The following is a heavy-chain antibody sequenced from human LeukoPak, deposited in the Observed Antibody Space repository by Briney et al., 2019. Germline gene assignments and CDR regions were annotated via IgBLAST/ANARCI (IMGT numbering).Heavy chain of an antibody. J-gene: IGHJ3*02. CDR2: IYYSGST. CDR1: GGSFSGYY. Sequence: SETLSLTCAVYGGSFSGYYWSWIRQPPGKGLEWIGYIYYSGSTNYNPSLKSRVTISVDTSKNQFSLKLSSVTAADTAVYYCARYCSSTSCLDAFDIWGQGTMVTVSS. CDR3: ARYCSSTSCLDAFDI. D-gene: IGHD2-2*01. V-gene: IGHV4-59*01.